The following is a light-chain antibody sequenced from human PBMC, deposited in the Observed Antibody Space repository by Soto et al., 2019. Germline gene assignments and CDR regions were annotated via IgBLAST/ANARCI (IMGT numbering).Light chain of an antibody. CDR2: KAS. Sequence: DSQMTQSPSTLSASVGDRVTITCRASQSISSWLAWYQQKPGKVPNLLIYKASRLESGVPSRFSGSGSGTEFTLTISSLQPDDFATYYCQQYYSYPWTFGQGTNVEIK. CDR3: QQYYSYPWT. V-gene: IGKV1-5*03. J-gene: IGKJ1*01. CDR1: QSISSW.